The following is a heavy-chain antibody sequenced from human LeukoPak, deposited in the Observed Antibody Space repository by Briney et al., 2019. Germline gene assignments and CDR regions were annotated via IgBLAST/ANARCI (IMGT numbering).Heavy chain of an antibody. CDR2: IYSGGST. Sequence: GRSLRLSCAASGFTASSNYMSWVRQAPGKGLGWVSVIYSGGSTYYADSVKGRFTISRDDSKNTLYLQMNSLRAEDTAVYYCARGGIVGAHVDYWGQGTLVTVSS. CDR3: ARGGIVGAHVDY. J-gene: IGHJ4*02. V-gene: IGHV3-66*01. CDR1: GFTASSNY. D-gene: IGHD1-26*01.